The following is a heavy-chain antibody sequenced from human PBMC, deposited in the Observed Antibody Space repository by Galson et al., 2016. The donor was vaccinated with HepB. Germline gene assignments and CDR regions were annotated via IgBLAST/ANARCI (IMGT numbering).Heavy chain of an antibody. CDR3: AREVGLTIFGDVTRSSYYVNV. D-gene: IGHD3-3*01. J-gene: IGHJ6*03. V-gene: IGHV4-31*03. CDR2: IYYSGSP. CDR1: GGSISSGGYY. Sequence: TLSLTCTVSGGSISSGGYYWTWIRPHPGKGLESIGYIYYSGSPHYNPSLKSRATISLDTSKNQISLKLTSVTAADTAVYYCAREVGLTIFGDVTRSSYYVNVWGKGTTVTVSS.